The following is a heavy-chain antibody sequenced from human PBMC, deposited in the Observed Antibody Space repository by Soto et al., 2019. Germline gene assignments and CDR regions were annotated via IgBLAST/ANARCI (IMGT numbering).Heavy chain of an antibody. Sequence: QVQLVESGGGVVQPGRSQRLSCAASGFTFSSYGMHWVRQAPGKGLEWVAVISYDGSNKYYADSVKGRFTISRDNSKNTLYLQMSSLRAEDTAVYYCAKQSWQLVYDYWGQGTLVTVSS. CDR3: AKQSWQLVYDY. CDR1: GFTFSSYG. D-gene: IGHD6-6*01. CDR2: ISYDGSNK. J-gene: IGHJ4*02. V-gene: IGHV3-30*18.